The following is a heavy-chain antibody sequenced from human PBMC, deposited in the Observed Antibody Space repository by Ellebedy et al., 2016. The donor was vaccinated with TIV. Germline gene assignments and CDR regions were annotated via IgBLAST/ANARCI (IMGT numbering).Heavy chain of an antibody. Sequence: GGSLRLXCAASGFTFSSYGMHWVRQAPGKGLEWVAVIWYDGSNKYYADSVKGRFTTSRDNSKNTLYLQMNSLRAEDTAVYYCARHYGDYGKDHWGQGTLVTVSS. D-gene: IGHD4-17*01. CDR1: GFTFSSYG. CDR3: ARHYGDYGKDH. J-gene: IGHJ4*02. CDR2: IWYDGSNK. V-gene: IGHV3-33*01.